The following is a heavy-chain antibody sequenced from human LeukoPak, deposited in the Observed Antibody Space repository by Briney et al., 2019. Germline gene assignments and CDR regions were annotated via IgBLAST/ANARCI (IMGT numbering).Heavy chain of an antibody. CDR1: GYTFTSYA. V-gene: IGHV7-4-1*02. J-gene: IGHJ4*02. D-gene: IGHD1-20*01. CDR3: ARGNWKVEE. CDR2: INTNTGNP. Sequence: GASVKVSCKASGYTFTSYAMNWVRQAPGQGLEWMGWINTNTGNPTYAQGFTGRFAFSLDTSVSTAYLQISSLKAEDSAIYYCARGNWKVEEWGQGTLVTLSS.